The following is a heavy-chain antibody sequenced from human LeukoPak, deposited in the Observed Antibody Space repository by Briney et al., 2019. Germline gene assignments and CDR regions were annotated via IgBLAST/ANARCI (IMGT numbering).Heavy chain of an antibody. V-gene: IGHV4-4*07. CDR1: GASISTYH. Sequence: SETLSLTCIVSGASISTYHWSWIRQSAEKGLEWIGRAHSDGTTNYNPSIKSPVTMSIDTSKNQLSLKLTSVTAADAAVYYCARDGLYTYGYSYFDYWGQGTLVTVSS. CDR3: ARDGLYTYGYSYFDY. D-gene: IGHD5-18*01. CDR2: AHSDGTT. J-gene: IGHJ4*02.